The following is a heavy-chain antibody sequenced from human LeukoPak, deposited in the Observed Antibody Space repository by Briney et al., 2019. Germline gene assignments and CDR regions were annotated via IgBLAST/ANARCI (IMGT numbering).Heavy chain of an antibody. D-gene: IGHD2-2*02. Sequence: SETLSLTCAVYGGSFSGYYWSWIRQPPGKGLEWIGEINHSGSTNYNPSLKGRVTISVDTSKNQFSLKLSSVTAADTAVYYCARGRGYCSSTSCYTGFWFDYWGQGTLVTVSS. CDR3: ARGRGYCSSTSCYTGFWFDY. V-gene: IGHV4-34*01. CDR1: GGSFSGYY. J-gene: IGHJ4*02. CDR2: INHSGST.